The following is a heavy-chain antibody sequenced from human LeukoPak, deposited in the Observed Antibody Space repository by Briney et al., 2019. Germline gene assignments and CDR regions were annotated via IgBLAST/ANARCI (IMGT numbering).Heavy chain of an antibody. V-gene: IGHV3-48*04. J-gene: IGHJ6*03. CDR3: VGPQPDCGGDCSPHYHYYMDV. D-gene: IGHD2-21*02. Sequence: QAGGSLRLSCAASGFTFSSYSMNWVRQAPGKGLEWVSFISPSGRTISYADSVKGRFTISRDNAKRSLYLQMNGLRAEDTAVYYCVGPQPDCGGDCSPHYHYYMDVWGKGTTVAVSS. CDR2: ISPSGRTI. CDR1: GFTFSSYS.